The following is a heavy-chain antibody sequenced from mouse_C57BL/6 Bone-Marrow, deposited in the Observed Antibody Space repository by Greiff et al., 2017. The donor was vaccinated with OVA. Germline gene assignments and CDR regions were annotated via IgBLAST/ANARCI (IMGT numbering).Heavy chain of an antibody. CDR3: ARYDGYYEDAMDY. J-gene: IGHJ4*01. CDR2: IYPGSGST. D-gene: IGHD2-3*01. Sequence: QVQLQQPGAELVKPGASVKMSCKASGYTFTSYWITWVKQRPGQGLEWIGDIYPGSGSTNYNEKFKSKATLTVDTSSSTAYMQLSILTSEDSAVDYCARYDGYYEDAMDYWGQGTSVTVSA. CDR1: GYTFTSYW. V-gene: IGHV1-55*01.